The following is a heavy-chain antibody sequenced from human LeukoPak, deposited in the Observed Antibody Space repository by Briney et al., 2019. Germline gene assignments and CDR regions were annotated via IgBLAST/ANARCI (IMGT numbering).Heavy chain of an antibody. CDR1: GFTFSSYG. CDR3: AKDLPLEQQLVRGFDY. D-gene: IGHD6-13*01. J-gene: IGHJ4*02. Sequence: SGGSLRLSCAASGFTFSSYGMHWVRQAPGKGLEWVAVISYDGSNKYYADSVKGRFTISRDNSKNTLYLQMNSLRAEDTAVYYCAKDLPLEQQLVRGFDYWGQGTLVTVSS. V-gene: IGHV3-30*18. CDR2: ISYDGSNK.